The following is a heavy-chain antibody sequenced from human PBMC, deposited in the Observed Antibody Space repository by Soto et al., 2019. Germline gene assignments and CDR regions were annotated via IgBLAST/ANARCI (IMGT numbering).Heavy chain of an antibody. CDR3: VKDEGRYPYGRRDC. Sequence: QVQLVESGGGVVQPGRSLRLYCAAYGFPFSNYGMHWDRQAPGKVLAWVAVIWYDGSYKYYADSVKGRFTISRDNSRTQRHLEMNSLRAEDTAVYYCVKDEGRYPYGRRDCWGQGTLVTVSS. CDR2: IWYDGSYK. CDR1: GFPFSNYG. J-gene: IGHJ4*02. V-gene: IGHV3-33*06. D-gene: IGHD5-18*01.